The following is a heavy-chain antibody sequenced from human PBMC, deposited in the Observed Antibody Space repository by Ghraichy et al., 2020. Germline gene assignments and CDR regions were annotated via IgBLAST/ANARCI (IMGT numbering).Heavy chain of an antibody. Sequence: SETLSLTCTVSGGSVSSTGYYWSWIRQPPGKGLEWIGYIYSSGSTNFNPSLRSRVTISLDTSKNQFSLKLTSVTAADTAMYHCARDHSKRGPRGMAWFDPWGQGTLVTVSS. D-gene: IGHD3/OR15-3a*01. J-gene: IGHJ5*02. CDR2: IYSSGST. CDR3: ARDHSKRGPRGMAWFDP. CDR1: GGSVSSTGYY. V-gene: IGHV4-61*08.